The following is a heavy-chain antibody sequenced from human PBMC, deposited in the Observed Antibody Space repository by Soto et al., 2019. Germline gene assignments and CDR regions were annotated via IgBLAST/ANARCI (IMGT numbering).Heavy chain of an antibody. CDR2: IYYSGST. J-gene: IGHJ5*02. V-gene: IGHV4-59*01. CDR3: AREPEMRDIWFDP. Sequence: SETLSLTCTVSGGSISSYYWSWIRQPPGKGLEWIGYIYYSGSTNYNPSLKSRVTISVDTSKNQFSLKLSSVTAADTAVYYCAREPEMRDIWFDPWGQGTLVTVSS. CDR1: GGSISSYY.